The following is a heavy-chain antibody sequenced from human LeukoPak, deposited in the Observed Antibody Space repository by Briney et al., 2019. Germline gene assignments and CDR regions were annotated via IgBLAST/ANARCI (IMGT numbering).Heavy chain of an antibody. CDR2: MYYSGST. V-gene: IGHV4-39*01. CDR1: GGSISSSSYY. CDR3: ASTGVGGGNPYDAFDI. D-gene: IGHD4-23*01. J-gene: IGHJ3*02. Sequence: SETLSLTCTVSGGSISSSSYYWGWIRQAPGEGLEWIGSMYYSGSTYYNPSLNSRVTISVDTSKNQFSLKLSSVTAADTAVYYCASTGVGGGNPYDAFDIWGQGTMVTVSS.